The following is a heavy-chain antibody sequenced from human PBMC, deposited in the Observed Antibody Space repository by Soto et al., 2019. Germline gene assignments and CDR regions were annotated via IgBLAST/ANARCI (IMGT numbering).Heavy chain of an antibody. CDR1: GGSFSSYY. J-gene: IGHJ6*03. V-gene: IGHV4-34*01. CDR2: INHSGST. CDR3: ARRAFNRLKLWNLSRKGDYYMDV. Sequence: SETLSLTCAVYGGSFSSYYWSWIRQPPGKGLEWIGEINHSGSTNYNPSLKSRVTISVDTSKNQFSLKLSSVTAADTAVYYCARRAFNRLKLWNLSRKGDYYMDVWGKGTTVTVSS. D-gene: IGHD5-18*01.